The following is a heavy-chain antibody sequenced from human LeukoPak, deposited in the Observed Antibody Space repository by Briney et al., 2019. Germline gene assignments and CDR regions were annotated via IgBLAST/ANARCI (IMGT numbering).Heavy chain of an antibody. D-gene: IGHD3-22*01. Sequence: GGSLRLSCAASGFTFSSFAMSWVRQAPGKGLEWVSATIGSGYNTYYADSVKGRFTISRDNSKNTLYLQMNSLRAEDTAVYYCAKRAISKYYYDSSGAFDIWGQGTMVTVSS. CDR3: AKRAISKYYYDSSGAFDI. J-gene: IGHJ3*02. CDR2: TIGSGYNT. V-gene: IGHV3-23*01. CDR1: GFTFSSFA.